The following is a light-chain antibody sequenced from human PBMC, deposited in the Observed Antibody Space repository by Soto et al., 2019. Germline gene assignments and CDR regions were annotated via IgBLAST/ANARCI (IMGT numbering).Light chain of an antibody. CDR3: QQYGSSPWT. Sequence: EIVLTQSPGTLSLSPGERATLSCRASQSVSSSYLAWYQQKPGQAPRLLIYGASSSDTGIPNRFSGSGTGTDFTITISRLETEDLAVYYCQQYGSSPWTFGQGTKVEIK. V-gene: IGKV3-20*01. CDR1: QSVSSSY. CDR2: GAS. J-gene: IGKJ1*01.